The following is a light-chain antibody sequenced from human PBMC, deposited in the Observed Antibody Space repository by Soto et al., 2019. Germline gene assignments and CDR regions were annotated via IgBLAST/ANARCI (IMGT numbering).Light chain of an antibody. Sequence: EIVLTQSPATLSLSPGERATLSCMASQSVDSYLAWYQQKPGQAPRLLINDASNSATGIPARFSGSGSETGFSLTMSSLEPEDFEVYYCQQRRSWPITFGQGTRLEIK. V-gene: IGKV3-11*01. CDR2: DAS. CDR3: QQRRSWPIT. J-gene: IGKJ5*01. CDR1: QSVDSY.